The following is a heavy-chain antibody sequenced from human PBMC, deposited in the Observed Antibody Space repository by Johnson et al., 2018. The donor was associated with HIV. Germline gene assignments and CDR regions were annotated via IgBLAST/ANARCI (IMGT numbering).Heavy chain of an antibody. J-gene: IGHJ3*02. V-gene: IGHV3-20*04. CDR3: ARDLGSGYNDAFDI. CDR2: IHWNGGST. Sequence: VQLVESGGGVVRPGGSLRLSCAASGFQIDDYGMSWVRQAPGKGLEWVSGIHWNGGSTGYADSVKGRFTISRDNAKNSLYLQMNSLRAEDTALYYCARDLGSGYNDAFDIWGQGTMVTISS. D-gene: IGHD3-22*01. CDR1: GFQIDDYG.